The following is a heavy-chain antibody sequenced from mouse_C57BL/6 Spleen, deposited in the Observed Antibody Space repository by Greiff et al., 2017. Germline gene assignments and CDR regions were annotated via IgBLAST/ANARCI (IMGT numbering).Heavy chain of an antibody. V-gene: IGHV3-6*01. Sequence: DVQLVESGPGLVKPSQSLSLTCSVTGYSITSGYYWNWIRQFPGNKLEWMGYISYDGSNYYNPSLNNRLSITRDTSKNQFFLKLNSVTPEDTATYYCATELITTKGYYARDYWGQGTSVTVSS. CDR2: ISYDGSN. CDR3: ATELITTKGYYARDY. D-gene: IGHD2-4*01. J-gene: IGHJ4*01. CDR1: GYSITSGYY.